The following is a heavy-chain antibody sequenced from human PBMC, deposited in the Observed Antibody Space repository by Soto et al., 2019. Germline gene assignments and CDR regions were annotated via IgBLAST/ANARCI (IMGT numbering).Heavy chain of an antibody. V-gene: IGHV3-23*01. Sequence: EVQLLESGGGLVQPGGSLRLSCAASGFTFSTYTMAWVRQSPGRGPEWVSGVCQDGTPYYADSDNGRFTVSRDNSRTSVYLEMIALRGEDTAVYYCAKDMRPDGGWDFGHWVQGTLVTVS. CDR3: AKDMRPDGGWDFGH. CDR1: GFTFSTYT. CDR2: VCQDGTP. D-gene: IGHD6-19*01. J-gene: IGHJ4*02.